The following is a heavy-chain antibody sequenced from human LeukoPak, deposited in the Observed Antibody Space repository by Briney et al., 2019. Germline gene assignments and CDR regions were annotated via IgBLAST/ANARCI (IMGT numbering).Heavy chain of an antibody. CDR2: IKQDGSEK. V-gene: IGHV3-7*01. CDR3: ARVSKPGWYDYYYMDV. J-gene: IGHJ6*03. CDR1: GFTFSSYW. D-gene: IGHD2/OR15-2a*01. Sequence: PGGSLRLSCAASGFTFSSYWMSWVRQAPGKGLEWVANIKQDGSEKYYVDSVKGRFTISRDNAKNSLYLQMDSLRVEDTAVYYCARVSKPGWYDYYYMDVWGKGTTVTVSS.